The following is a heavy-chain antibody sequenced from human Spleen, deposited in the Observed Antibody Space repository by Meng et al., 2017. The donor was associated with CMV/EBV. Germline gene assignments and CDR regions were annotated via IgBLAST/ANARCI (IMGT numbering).Heavy chain of an antibody. CDR3: AKDDYGATGFDP. CDR1: GFIFSNYD. J-gene: IGHJ5*02. V-gene: IGHV3-33*06. D-gene: IGHD4/OR15-4a*01. Sequence: GGSLRLSCAASGFIFSNYDMHWVRQAPGKGLEWVAVIWYDGSNKYYADSVKGRFTISRDNSRNTLYLQMNSLRAEDTAVYYCAKDDYGATGFDPWGQGTLVTVSS. CDR2: IWYDGSNK.